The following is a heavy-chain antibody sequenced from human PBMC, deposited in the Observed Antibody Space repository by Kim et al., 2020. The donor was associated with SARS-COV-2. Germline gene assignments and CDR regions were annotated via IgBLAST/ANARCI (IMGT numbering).Heavy chain of an antibody. CDR2: IKSNTDGGTT. Sequence: GGSLRLSCAASGFTFSNAWMSWVRQAPGKGLEWVGRIKSNTDGGTTDYAAPVKGRFTISRDDSKNTLYLQMNSLKTEDTAVYYCTTDSTTEGYWGQGTLV. D-gene: IGHD4-17*01. J-gene: IGHJ4*02. CDR1: GFTFSNAW. V-gene: IGHV3-15*01. CDR3: TTDSTTEGY.